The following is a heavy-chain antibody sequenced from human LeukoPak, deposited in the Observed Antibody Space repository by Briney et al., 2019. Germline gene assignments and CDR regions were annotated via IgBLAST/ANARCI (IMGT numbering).Heavy chain of an antibody. Sequence: GRSLRLSCAASGFTFSSYGMHWVRQAPGKGLEGVAVISYDGSNKYYADSVKGRFTISRDNSKNTLYLQMNSLRAEDTAVYYCAKSGHYYDSSGYPSWFDIWGHGTMVTVSS. V-gene: IGHV3-30*18. CDR2: ISYDGSNK. CDR3: AKSGHYYDSSGYPSWFDI. CDR1: GFTFSSYG. D-gene: IGHD3-22*01. J-gene: IGHJ3*02.